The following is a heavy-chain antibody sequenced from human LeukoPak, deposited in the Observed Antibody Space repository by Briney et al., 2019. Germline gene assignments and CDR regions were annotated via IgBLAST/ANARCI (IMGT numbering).Heavy chain of an antibody. D-gene: IGHD2-21*02. J-gene: IGHJ4*02. CDR2: IYYSGST. V-gene: IGHV4-31*03. CDR3: ASSIPLPVVVTAMHQFDY. CDR1: GGSISSGGYY. Sequence: SETLSLTCTVSGGSISSGGYYWSWIRQHPGKGLEWIGYIYYSGSTYYNPSLKSRVTISVDTSKNQFSLKLSSVTAADTAVYYCASSIPLPVVVTAMHQFDYWGQGTLDTVSS.